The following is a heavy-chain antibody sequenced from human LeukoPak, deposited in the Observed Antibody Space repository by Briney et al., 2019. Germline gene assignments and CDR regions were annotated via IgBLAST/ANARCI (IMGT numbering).Heavy chain of an antibody. V-gene: IGHV3-74*01. CDR3: ARGGGNSYAPVDY. D-gene: IGHD5-18*01. CDR1: GFTFSTYW. J-gene: IGHJ4*02. CDR2: INSNGNTT. Sequence: GGSLRLSCAASGFTFSTYWMHWARQVPGRGLVWVSRINSNGNTTPYADSVKGRFTISRDNAKNTLFLQMNSLRAEDTAVYYCARGGGNSYAPVDYWGQGTLVTVSS.